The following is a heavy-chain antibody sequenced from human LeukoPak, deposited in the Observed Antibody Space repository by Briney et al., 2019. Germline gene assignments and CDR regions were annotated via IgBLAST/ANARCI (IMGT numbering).Heavy chain of an antibody. CDR2: INHSGST. CDR1: GGSFSGYY. CDR3: ARGPQLRENWFDP. D-gene: IGHD4-17*01. Sequence: PSETLSLTCAVYGGSFSGYYWSWIRQPPGKGLEWIGEINHSGSTNYNPSLKSRVTISVDTSKNQFSLKLSSVTAADTAVYYCARGPQLRENWFDPWGQGTLVTVSS. J-gene: IGHJ5*02. V-gene: IGHV4-34*01.